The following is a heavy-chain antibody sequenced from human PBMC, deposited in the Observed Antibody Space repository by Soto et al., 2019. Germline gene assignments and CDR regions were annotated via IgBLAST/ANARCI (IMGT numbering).Heavy chain of an antibody. V-gene: IGHV3-33*01. CDR1: GFTFSSYG. Sequence: QVQLVESGGGVVQPGRSLRLSCAASGFTFSSYGMHWVRQAPGKGLEWVAVIWYDGSNKYYADSVKGRFTISRDNSKNTLYLQMNSLRAEDTAVYYCARDRDYGDYVPLDYWGQGTLVTVSS. J-gene: IGHJ4*02. CDR2: IWYDGSNK. CDR3: ARDRDYGDYVPLDY. D-gene: IGHD4-17*01.